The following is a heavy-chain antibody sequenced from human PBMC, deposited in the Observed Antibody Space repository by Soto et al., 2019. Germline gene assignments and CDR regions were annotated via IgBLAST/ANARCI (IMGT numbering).Heavy chain of an antibody. D-gene: IGHD6-13*01. V-gene: IGHV3-9*01. CDR1: GFTFDDYA. CDR3: AKELTAAGGNYYDSGMDV. CDR2: ITWNSGSI. Sequence: EVQLVESGGGLVQPGRSLRLSCAASGFTFDDYAMHWVRQAPGKGLEWVSGITWNSGSIGYADSVKGRFTISRDNAKNSLYLQMNSLRAEDTALYFCAKELTAAGGNYYDSGMDVWGQGTTVTVSS. J-gene: IGHJ6*02.